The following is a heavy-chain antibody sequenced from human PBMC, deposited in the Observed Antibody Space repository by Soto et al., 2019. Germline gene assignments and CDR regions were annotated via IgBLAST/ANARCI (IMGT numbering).Heavy chain of an antibody. Sequence: GGSLRLSCAVSGFTVRANYMSWVRRAPGKGLEWVSSICAVIGCTYYADSVKGRFTISRDNSKNTLYLQMNSLRAEDTAVYYCAKESYYYDSSGYYYLPFDYWGQGTLVTSPQ. CDR3: AKESYYYDSSGYYYLPFDY. CDR1: GFTVRANY. CDR2: ICAVIGCT. J-gene: IGHJ4*02. D-gene: IGHD3-22*01. V-gene: IGHV3-23*01.